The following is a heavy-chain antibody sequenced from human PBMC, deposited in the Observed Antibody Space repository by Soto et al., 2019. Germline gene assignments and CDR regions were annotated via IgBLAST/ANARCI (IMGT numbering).Heavy chain of an antibody. CDR2: INPNNGYT. J-gene: IGHJ4*02. Sequence: QVQLVQSGAEVKKPGASVKVSCKASRYTFTSYYIHWVRQAPGQGLEWMGWINPNNGYTKYTQKYQGTVTVTRDTSITTAPTEMTTLQSDDTAAYNTVQAQYSFWSGYWSPSLDFWGQGTLVTVSS. CDR3: VQAQYSFWSGYWSPSLDF. D-gene: IGHD3-3*01. V-gene: IGHV1-2*02. CDR1: RYTFTSYY.